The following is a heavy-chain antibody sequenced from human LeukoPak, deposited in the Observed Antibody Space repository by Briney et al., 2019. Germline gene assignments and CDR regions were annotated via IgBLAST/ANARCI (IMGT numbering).Heavy chain of an antibody. J-gene: IGHJ6*02. CDR2: ISGSGGST. D-gene: IGHD2-2*01. V-gene: IGHV3-23*01. CDR1: GFTVSSNY. Sequence: GGSLRLSCAASGFTVSSNYMSWVRQAPGKGLEWVSAISGSGGSTYYADSVKGRFTISRDNSKNTLYLQMNSLRAEDTAVYYCATTWGLPAAIDDYYYGMDVWGQGTTVTVSS. CDR3: ATTWGLPAAIDDYYYGMDV.